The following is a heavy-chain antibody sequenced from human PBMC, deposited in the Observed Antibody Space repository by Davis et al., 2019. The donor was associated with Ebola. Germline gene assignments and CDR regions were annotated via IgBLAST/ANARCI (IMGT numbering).Heavy chain of an antibody. V-gene: IGHV3-73*01. J-gene: IGHJ4*02. CDR2: IRSKANSYAT. Sequence: AASVKVSCKASGGTFSSYAISWVRQAPGQGLEWVGRIRSKANSYATAYAASVKGRFTISRDDSKNTAYLQMNSLKTEDTAVYYCTGRVVVIPTVLEPVDYWGQGTLVTVSS. CDR1: GGTFSSYA. CDR3: TGRVVVIPTVLEPVDY. D-gene: IGHD2-21*01.